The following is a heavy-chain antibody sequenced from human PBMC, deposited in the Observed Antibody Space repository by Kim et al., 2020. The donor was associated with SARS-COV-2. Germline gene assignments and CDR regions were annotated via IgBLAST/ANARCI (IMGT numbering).Heavy chain of an antibody. J-gene: IGHJ4*02. Sequence: VQGRFTISRGNSKTTLYLQMNSLRAEDTAVYYCAKSYYDSSGYYDDLFDYWGQGTLVTVSS. CDR3: AKSYYDSSGYYDDLFDY. D-gene: IGHD3-22*01. V-gene: IGHV3-23*01.